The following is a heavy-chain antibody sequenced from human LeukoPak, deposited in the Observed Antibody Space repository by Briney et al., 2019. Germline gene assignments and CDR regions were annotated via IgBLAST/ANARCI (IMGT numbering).Heavy chain of an antibody. CDR2: SSGYHNNT. CDR1: VYTFRNFG. J-gene: IGHJ4*02. V-gene: IGHV1-18*01. CDR3: ARSGLVATHVDSQVGS. D-gene: IGHD5-12*01. Sequence: AAVRVSCEASVYTFRNFGITWVRHAPGQGLECMGWSSGYHNNTNYSPKLQGRVTMTTDTSTNSAYFVLRSLRSDDTAVYYCARSGLVATHVDSQVGSWGQGTLVTVSS.